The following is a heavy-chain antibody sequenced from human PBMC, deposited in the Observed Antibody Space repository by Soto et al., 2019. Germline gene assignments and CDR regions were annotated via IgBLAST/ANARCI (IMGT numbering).Heavy chain of an antibody. CDR1: GFTFSSYW. J-gene: IGHJ6*02. CDR3: VTAVRGYNANGDL. V-gene: IGHV3-7*03. CDR2: IKADGTEK. Sequence: GGSLRLSCVGSGFTFSSYWMGWVRQTPGKGLEWVATIKADGTEKYYVDSVKGRFTFSRDNAKTSVYLEMNSLRAEHTAVYYCVTAVRGYNANGDLWGQGTTVTGCS. D-gene: IGHD5-12*01.